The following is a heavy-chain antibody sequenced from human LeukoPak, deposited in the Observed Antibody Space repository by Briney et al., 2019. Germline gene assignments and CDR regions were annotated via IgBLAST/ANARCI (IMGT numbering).Heavy chain of an antibody. D-gene: IGHD6-13*01. J-gene: IGHJ4*02. Sequence: PGGSLTLSCAASGFTVSSNYMSWVRQAPGKGLEWVANIKQDGSEKYYVDSVKGRFTISRDNAKSSVYLQMNSLRAEDTAVYYCARKYSITWLQFFDYWGQGTLVSVSS. CDR1: GFTVSSNY. CDR2: IKQDGSEK. CDR3: ARKYSITWLQFFDY. V-gene: IGHV3-7*04.